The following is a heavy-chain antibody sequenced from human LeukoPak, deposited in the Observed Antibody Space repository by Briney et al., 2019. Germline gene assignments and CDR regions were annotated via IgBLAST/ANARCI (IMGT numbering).Heavy chain of an antibody. D-gene: IGHD3-10*01. J-gene: IGHJ6*03. V-gene: IGHV1-8*01. CDR2: MNPNSGNT. CDR3: AREPRISMVRGDYYYMDV. Sequence: ASVKVSFKASGYTFTSYDINWVRQATAQGLEWMGWMNPNSGNTGYAQKFQGRVTMTRNTSISTAYMELSSLRSEDTAVYYCAREPRISMVRGDYYYMDVWGKGTTVTVSS. CDR1: GYTFTSYD.